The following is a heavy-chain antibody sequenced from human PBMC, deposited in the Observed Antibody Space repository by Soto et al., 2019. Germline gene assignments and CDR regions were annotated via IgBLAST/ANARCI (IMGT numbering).Heavy chain of an antibody. Sequence: QVQLVQSRPEVKKPGASVKLSCKASGYIFTSYGIGWVRQAPGQGLEWMGWISAFKGYTKYPQRLQGRVTMTTDTPTSTAYMELRSPRSDDTAVYYCARVDDYYDSSGHYFTFFNYWGQGSLVTVSS. CDR3: ARVDDYYDSSGHYFTFFNY. V-gene: IGHV1-18*01. CDR2: ISAFKGYT. CDR1: GYIFTSYG. D-gene: IGHD3-22*01. J-gene: IGHJ4*02.